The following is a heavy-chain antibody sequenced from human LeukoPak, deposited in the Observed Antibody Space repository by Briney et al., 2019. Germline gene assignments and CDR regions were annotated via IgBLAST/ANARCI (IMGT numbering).Heavy chain of an antibody. Sequence: KPSETLSLTCTVSGGSISSYYWSWIRQPPGKGLEWIGYIYYSGSTNYNPSLKSRVTISVDTSKNQFSLKLSSVTAADTAVYYCARGTEETMEGYFDYWGQGTLVTVSS. V-gene: IGHV4-59*12. CDR2: IYYSGST. D-gene: IGHD3-3*01. J-gene: IGHJ4*02. CDR1: GGSISSYY. CDR3: ARGTEETMEGYFDY.